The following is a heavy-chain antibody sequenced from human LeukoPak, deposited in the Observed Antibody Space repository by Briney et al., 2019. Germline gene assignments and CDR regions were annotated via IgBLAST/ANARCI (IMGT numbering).Heavy chain of an antibody. CDR2: IYYSGST. D-gene: IGHD6-6*01. Sequence: SQTLSLTCTVSGGSISSGGYYWSWIRQHPGKGLEWIGYIYYSGSTYYNPSLKSRVTISVDTSKNQFSLKLSSVTAADTAVHYCARGGAARLHFQNWGQGTLVTVSS. V-gene: IGHV4-31*03. CDR3: ARGGAARLHFQN. CDR1: GGSISSGGYY. J-gene: IGHJ1*01.